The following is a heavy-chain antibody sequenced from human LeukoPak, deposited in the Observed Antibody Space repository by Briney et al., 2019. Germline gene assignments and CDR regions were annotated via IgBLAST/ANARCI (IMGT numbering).Heavy chain of an antibody. CDR2: IYTGGGT. J-gene: IGHJ2*01. CDR1: GFSVSGDY. CDR3: AGPTVSGRYWYFDL. Sequence: SGGSLRLSCAASGFSVSGDYMSWVRQAPGKGLEWVSVIYTGGGTDYADSVKGRFTISRDNSKNTLYLQMNSLRAEDTAVYYCAGPTVSGRYWYFDLWGRGTLVTVSS. D-gene: IGHD6-19*01. V-gene: IGHV3-53*01.